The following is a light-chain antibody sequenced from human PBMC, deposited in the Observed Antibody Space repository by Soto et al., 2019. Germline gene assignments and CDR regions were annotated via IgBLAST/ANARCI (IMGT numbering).Light chain of an antibody. CDR2: GAS. J-gene: IGKJ1*01. CDR3: QQYNNWPRT. Sequence: VVMTQSPGTLSVSPGERASLSCWASQSITSNLAWYQQKPGQAPRLLIYGASTRATGIPARFSGSGSGTDFPRTISSLQSEDFAVYYCQQYNNWPRTFSQGTKVAIK. CDR1: QSITSN. V-gene: IGKV3-15*01.